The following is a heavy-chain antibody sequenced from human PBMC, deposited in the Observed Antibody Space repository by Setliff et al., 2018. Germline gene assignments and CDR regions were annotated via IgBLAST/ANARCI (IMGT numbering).Heavy chain of an antibody. Sequence: WASVKVSCKASGYTFIYYYIHWVRQAPGQGLEWMGLINPSGGGTIYARKFQGRVTMARETFTSTVYMELSGLRSEDTAVYYCARVYLAGSGWDKANALDIWGQGTMVTVSS. CDR1: GYTFIYYY. CDR2: INPSGGGT. D-gene: IGHD6-19*01. J-gene: IGHJ3*02. CDR3: ARVYLAGSGWDKANALDI. V-gene: IGHV1-46*03.